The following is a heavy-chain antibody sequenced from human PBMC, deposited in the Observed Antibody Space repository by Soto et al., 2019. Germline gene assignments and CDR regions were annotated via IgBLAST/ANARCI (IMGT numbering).Heavy chain of an antibody. CDR1: GLTFSNFA. CDR3: AKFKGFNWNYVFDY. V-gene: IGHV3-23*01. D-gene: IGHD1-7*01. J-gene: IGHJ4*02. Sequence: GGSLRLSCEVSGLTFSNFAMSWVRQAPGKGLEWASAIGGSSGTTFYADSVKGRFTISKDYAKNMLYPQMNSLRAEDTAVYYCAKFKGFNWNYVFDYWGQGVPVTVSS. CDR2: IGGSSGTT.